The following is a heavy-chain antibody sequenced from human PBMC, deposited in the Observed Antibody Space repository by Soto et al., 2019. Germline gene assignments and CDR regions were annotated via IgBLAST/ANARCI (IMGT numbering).Heavy chain of an antibody. Sequence: QVQLVESGGGVVQPGRSLRLSCAASGFTFRTFAMHWVRQAPGKGLEWVAVTSSDGSNKYYADSAKGRFTISRDNSNSTLYLHMSSLRAGDTAVYYCARGAITVLRGVDLWGQGTLVRVSS. J-gene: IGHJ4*02. D-gene: IGHD3-10*01. CDR1: GFTFRTFA. CDR2: TSSDGSNK. V-gene: IGHV3-30*15. CDR3: ARGAITVLRGVDL.